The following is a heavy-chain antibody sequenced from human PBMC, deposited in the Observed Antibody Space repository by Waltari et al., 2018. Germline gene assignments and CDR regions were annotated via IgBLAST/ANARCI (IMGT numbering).Heavy chain of an antibody. CDR3: ARGVRDYYYGMDV. Sequence: EVQLVESGGGLIQPGGYLRLSCAASGFTVSSNYRSWVRQAPGKGLEWVSVIYSGGSTYYADSVKGRFTISRDNSKNTLYLQMNSLRAEDTAVYYCARGVRDYYYGMDVWGQGTTVTVSS. J-gene: IGHJ6*02. V-gene: IGHV3-53*01. CDR2: IYSGGST. CDR1: GFTVSSNY.